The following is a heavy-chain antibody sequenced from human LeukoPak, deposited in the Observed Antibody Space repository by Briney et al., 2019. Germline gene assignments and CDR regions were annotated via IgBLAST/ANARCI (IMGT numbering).Heavy chain of an antibody. CDR1: GFIFTAYG. V-gene: IGHV3-30*03. J-gene: IGHJ4*02. CDR2: ISHDLTYQ. CDR3: ARDVNNYFDY. Sequence: GRSLRLSCAASGFIFTAYGTHWVRQAPGKGLEWVAVISHDLTYQAYADSVKGRFTISRDDSKNTLYVQMNSLRTEDTAFYYCARDVNNYFDYWGLGTLVTVSS.